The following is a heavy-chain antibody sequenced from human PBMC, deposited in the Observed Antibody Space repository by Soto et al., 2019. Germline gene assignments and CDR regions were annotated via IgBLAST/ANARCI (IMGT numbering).Heavy chain of an antibody. CDR1: GGTFSSYT. D-gene: IGHD6-13*01. V-gene: IGHV1-69*02. Sequence: QVQLVQSGAEVKKPGSSVKVSCKASGGTFSSYTISWVRQAPGQGLEWMGRIIPILGIANYAQKFQGRVTITADKAASTAYMELSSLRSEETAVYYCARAGREGVDADYGGQGTVVSVCS. CDR3: ARAGREGVDADY. J-gene: IGHJ4*02. CDR2: IIPILGIA.